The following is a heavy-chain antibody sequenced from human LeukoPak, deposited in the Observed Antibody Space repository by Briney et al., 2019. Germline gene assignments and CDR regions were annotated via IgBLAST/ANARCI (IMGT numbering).Heavy chain of an antibody. CDR3: ARGSLDCSGGSCYPIVDY. Sequence: SETLSLTCAVYGGSLSGYYWRGSRQPPGKGLEWIGEINHSGSTNYNPSLKRRVTISVDTSKNQFSLKLSSLTAADTAVYYCARGSLDCSGGSCYPIVDYWGQGTLVTVSP. D-gene: IGHD2-15*01. CDR1: GGSLSGYY. V-gene: IGHV4-34*01. J-gene: IGHJ4*02. CDR2: INHSGST.